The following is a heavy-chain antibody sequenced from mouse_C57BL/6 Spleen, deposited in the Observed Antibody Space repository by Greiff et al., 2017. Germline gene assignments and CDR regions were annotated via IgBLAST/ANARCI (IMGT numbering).Heavy chain of an antibody. CDR2: IYPGDGDT. CDR1: GYAFSSSW. Sequence: QVQLKASGPELVKPGASVKISCKASGYAFSSSWMNWVKQRPGKGLEWIGRIYPGDGDTNYNGKFKGKATLTADKSSSTAYMQLSSLTSEDSAVYFCARREGYYRYAMDYWGQGTSVTVSS. CDR3: ARREGYYRYAMDY. J-gene: IGHJ4*01. V-gene: IGHV1-82*01. D-gene: IGHD2-3*01.